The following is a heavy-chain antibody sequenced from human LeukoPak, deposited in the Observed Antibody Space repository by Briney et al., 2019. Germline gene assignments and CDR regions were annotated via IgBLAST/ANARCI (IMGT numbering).Heavy chain of an antibody. D-gene: IGHD3-10*01. CDR2: ISGSGGST. J-gene: IGHJ6*02. CDR1: GFTFSSYA. CDR3: AGGYFGSGSRDV. Sequence: GGSLRLSCAASGFTFSSYAMSWVRQAPGKGLEWVSVISGSGGSTFYADSVKGRFTISRDNSKNTLYLQMNSLRAEDTAVYYCAGGYFGSGSRDVWGQGTTVTVSS. V-gene: IGHV3-23*01.